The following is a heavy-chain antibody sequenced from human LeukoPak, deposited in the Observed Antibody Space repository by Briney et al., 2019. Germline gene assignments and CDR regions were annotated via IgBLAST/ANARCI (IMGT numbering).Heavy chain of an antibody. J-gene: IGHJ4*02. Sequence: GGSLRLSCAASGFTVSSNYMSWVRQAPGKGLEWVSVIYSGGTTFYADSVKGRFTISRDNSKNTLYLQMNGLRAEDTAVYYCARSWSGGGGALRYWGQGTLVTVSS. CDR1: GFTVSSNY. CDR2: IYSGGTT. D-gene: IGHD3-16*01. V-gene: IGHV3-53*01. CDR3: ARSWSGGGGALRY.